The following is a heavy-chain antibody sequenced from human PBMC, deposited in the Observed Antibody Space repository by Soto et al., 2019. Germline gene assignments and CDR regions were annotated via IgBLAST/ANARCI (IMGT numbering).Heavy chain of an antibody. V-gene: IGHV4-39*01. D-gene: IGHD2-2*01. J-gene: IGHJ6*03. CDR1: GGSISSSSYY. CDR3: ARLGYCSSTSCPTRYYYYYMDV. CDR2: IYYSGST. Sequence: SETLSLTCTVSGGSISSSSYYWGWIRQPPGKGLEWIGSIYYSGSTYYNPSLKSRVTISVDTSKNQFSLKLSSVTAADTAVYYCARLGYCSSTSCPTRYYYYYMDVWGKGTTVTVSS.